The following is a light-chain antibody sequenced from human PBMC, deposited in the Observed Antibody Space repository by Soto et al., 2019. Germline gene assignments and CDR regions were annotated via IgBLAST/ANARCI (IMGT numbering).Light chain of an antibody. CDR3: IQDFISPLT. CDR2: ATS. V-gene: IGKV1-6*01. Sequence: IQMTQYPSSLSASLEDRVTITCRASQGIRGDLGWYQQKPGKAPKLLISATSTLQSGVPSRFSGRGSGTNFTLTISSLQPEDFATYYCIQDFISPLTVGQGTKVDIK. J-gene: IGKJ1*01. CDR1: QGIRGD.